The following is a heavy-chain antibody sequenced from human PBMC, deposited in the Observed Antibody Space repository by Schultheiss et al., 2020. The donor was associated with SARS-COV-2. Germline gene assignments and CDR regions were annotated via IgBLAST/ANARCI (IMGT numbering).Heavy chain of an antibody. V-gene: IGHV3-11*06. CDR1: GFTFSDYY. Sequence: GESLKISCAASGFTFSDYYMSWIRQAPGKGLEWVSYISSSSSYTNYADSVKGRFTISRDNAKNSLYLQMNSLRAEDTAVYYCARESMVRADAFDIWGQGTMVTVSS. CDR3: ARESMVRADAFDI. D-gene: IGHD3-10*01. CDR2: ISSSSSYT. J-gene: IGHJ3*02.